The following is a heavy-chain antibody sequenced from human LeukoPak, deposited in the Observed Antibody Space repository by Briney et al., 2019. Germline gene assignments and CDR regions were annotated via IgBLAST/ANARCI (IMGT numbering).Heavy chain of an antibody. CDR2: IYTSGST. Sequence: PSETLSLTCTVSGGSIISYYWSWIRQPAGKGLEWIGRIYTSGSTNYNPSLKSRVTMSVDTSKNQFSLKLSSVTAADTAVYYCARDRMYYYDGSGYYLFDPWGQGTLVTVSS. V-gene: IGHV4-4*07. J-gene: IGHJ5*02. D-gene: IGHD3-22*01. CDR1: GGSIISYY. CDR3: ARDRMYYYDGSGYYLFDP.